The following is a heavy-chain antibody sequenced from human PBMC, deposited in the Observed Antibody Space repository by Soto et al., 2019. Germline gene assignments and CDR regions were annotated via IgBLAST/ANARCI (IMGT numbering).Heavy chain of an antibody. D-gene: IGHD1-7*01. CDR3: ARAGDWNYVQDF. J-gene: IGHJ4*02. Sequence: GGSLRLSCAASGFTFTNYRIHWVCQAPGKGLVWVARINSDGTGINYADSVKGRFTISRDNAKNTVFLQMNSLRDEDSAVYFCARAGDWNYVQDFWGQGTLVTVSS. V-gene: IGHV3-74*01. CDR2: INSDGTGI. CDR1: GFTFTNYR.